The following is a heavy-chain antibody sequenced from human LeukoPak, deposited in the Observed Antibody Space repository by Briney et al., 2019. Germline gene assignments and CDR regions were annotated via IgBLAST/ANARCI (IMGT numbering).Heavy chain of an antibody. Sequence: ASLKVSCKASGYTFINYGISWVRQAPGQGLGWVGWISVYKGNTIYAQKVQGRLTMTVDTTTSTAYMELRRLRSDDTAVYYCARDLSGGVAGYFDYWGQGTLVTVSS. CDR3: ARDLSGGVAGYFDY. D-gene: IGHD6-19*01. V-gene: IGHV1-18*01. J-gene: IGHJ4*02. CDR1: GYTFINYG. CDR2: ISVYKGNT.